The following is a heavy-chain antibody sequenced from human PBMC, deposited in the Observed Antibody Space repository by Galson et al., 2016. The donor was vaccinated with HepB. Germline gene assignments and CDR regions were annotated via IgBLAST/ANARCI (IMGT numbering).Heavy chain of an antibody. CDR1: GFIFSSYG. CDR3: ARRGDLQYYDILTGLLLGYFHH. V-gene: IGHV3-30*03. Sequence: SLRLSCAASGFIFSSYGMHWVRQAPGKGLEWVALIAYDGSDKYYADSVKGRFTISRDNSKNTLFLQMNSLTAADTAIYYCARRGDLQYYDILTGLLLGYFHHWGQGTQVTVSS. CDR2: IAYDGSDK. D-gene: IGHD3-9*01. J-gene: IGHJ1*01.